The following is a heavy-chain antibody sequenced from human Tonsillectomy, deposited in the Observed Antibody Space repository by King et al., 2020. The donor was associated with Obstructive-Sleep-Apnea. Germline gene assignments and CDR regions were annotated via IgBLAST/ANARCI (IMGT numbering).Heavy chain of an antibody. CDR2: ISYDGSNK. Sequence: VQLVESGGGVVQPGRSLRLSCAASGFTFSSYAMHWVRQAPGKGLEWVAVISYDGSNKYYADSVKGRFTISRDNSKNTLYLQMNSLRAEDTAVYYCARETPLPGVAGTIFDYWGQGTLVTVSS. V-gene: IGHV3-30-3*01. CDR1: GFTFSSYA. D-gene: IGHD6-19*01. CDR3: ARETPLPGVAGTIFDY. J-gene: IGHJ4*02.